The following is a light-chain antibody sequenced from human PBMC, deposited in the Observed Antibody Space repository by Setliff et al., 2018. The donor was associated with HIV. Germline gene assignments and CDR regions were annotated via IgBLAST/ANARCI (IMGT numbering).Light chain of an antibody. V-gene: IGLV1-44*01. Sequence: QSALAQTPSASGTPGQGVTISCSGGSSNIGANTVNWYQQLPGTAPKLLMYSDNQRPPGVPDRFSGSKSGTSASLAISGLQSEDEADYYCATWDDSLNGRVFGTGTKV. CDR3: ATWDDSLNGRV. J-gene: IGLJ1*01. CDR2: SDN. CDR1: SSNIGANT.